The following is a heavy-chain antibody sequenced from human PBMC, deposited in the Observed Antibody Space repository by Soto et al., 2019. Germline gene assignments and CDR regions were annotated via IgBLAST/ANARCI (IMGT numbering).Heavy chain of an antibody. Sequence: QVHLVQSGAEVKKPGASLKVSCKASGYTFTSYGIVWVRQAPGQGLEWMGWISTYNVDTKYAQKFKGRVTMSIDTSTTTAYIELTSLTSDDTATYYCARGGFAYGYLDFWGQGTLATVSS. CDR2: ISTYNVDT. V-gene: IGHV1-18*01. CDR3: ARGGFAYGYLDF. J-gene: IGHJ4*02. D-gene: IGHD5-18*01. CDR1: GYTFTSYG.